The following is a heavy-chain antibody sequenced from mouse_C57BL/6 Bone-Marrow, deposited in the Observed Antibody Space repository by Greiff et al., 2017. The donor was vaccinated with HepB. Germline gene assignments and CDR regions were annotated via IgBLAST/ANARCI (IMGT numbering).Heavy chain of an antibody. Sequence: VQLQQSGTELVKPGASVKLSCKASGYTFTSYWMHWVKQRPGQGLEWIGNINPSNGGTNYNEKFKSKATLTVDKSSSTAYMQLSSLTSEDSAVYYCARWGTVVPTEYFDVWGTGTTVTVSS. CDR2: INPSNGGT. V-gene: IGHV1-53*01. CDR1: GYTFTSYW. J-gene: IGHJ1*03. CDR3: ARWGTVVPTEYFDV. D-gene: IGHD1-1*01.